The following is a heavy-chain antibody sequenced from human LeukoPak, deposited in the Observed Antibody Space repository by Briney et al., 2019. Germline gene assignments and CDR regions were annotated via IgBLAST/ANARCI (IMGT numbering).Heavy chain of an antibody. V-gene: IGHV3-48*01. CDR1: GFTFSSYS. CDR3: AYTTVITAY. CDR2: ISSSSSTI. D-gene: IGHD4-17*01. J-gene: IGHJ4*02. Sequence: GGSLRLSCAASGFTFSSYSMNWVRQAPGKGLEWVSYISSSSSTIYYADSVKGRFTISRDNAKNSLYLHMNSLRAEDTAVYYCAYTTVITAYWGQGTLVTVSS.